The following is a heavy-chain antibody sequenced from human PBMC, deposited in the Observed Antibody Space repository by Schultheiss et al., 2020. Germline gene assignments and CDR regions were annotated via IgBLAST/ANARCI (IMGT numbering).Heavy chain of an antibody. D-gene: IGHD3-3*01. CDR2: ISGSGSST. V-gene: IGHV3-23*01. CDR3: AAATSTSSQYYDFWSGYLYSDY. CDR1: GFTFSGYA. J-gene: IGHJ4*02. Sequence: GGSLRLSCAASGFTFSGYAMSWVRQAPGKGLEWVSGISGSGSSTYYADSVKGRFTISRDNSKNMLYLEINRLTADDTAVYYCAAATSTSSQYYDFWSGYLYSDYWGQGTLVTVSS.